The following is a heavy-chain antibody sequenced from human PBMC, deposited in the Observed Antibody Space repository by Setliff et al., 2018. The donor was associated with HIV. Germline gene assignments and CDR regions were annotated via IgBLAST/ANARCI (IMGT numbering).Heavy chain of an antibody. CDR1: DYTFTKYA. J-gene: IGHJ4*02. CDR2: ISAHNGNT. D-gene: IGHD3-9*01. CDR3: ARHSDILTGHFDY. Sequence: ASVKVSCKTSDYTFTKYAISWVRQAPGQGLEWMGWISAHNGNTNCAQRLKGRVTVTTDSSTNTVYLELRSLRSDDTAVYYCARHSDILTGHFDYWGQGTLVTVSS. V-gene: IGHV1-18*01.